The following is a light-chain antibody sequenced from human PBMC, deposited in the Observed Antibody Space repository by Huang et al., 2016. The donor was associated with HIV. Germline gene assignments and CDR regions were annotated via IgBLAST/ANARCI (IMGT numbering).Light chain of an antibody. V-gene: IGKV1-39*01. Sequence: DIQMTQSPSSLSASVGDRVTITCRASQTINTYLNWYQQKPGKVPKLLIYAASSLHSGVPSRFSGSGSGTDFTLTISSLQREDFATYFCQQTYSTPRTFGQGTRVEIK. CDR1: QTINTY. CDR2: AAS. CDR3: QQTYSTPRT. J-gene: IGKJ1*01.